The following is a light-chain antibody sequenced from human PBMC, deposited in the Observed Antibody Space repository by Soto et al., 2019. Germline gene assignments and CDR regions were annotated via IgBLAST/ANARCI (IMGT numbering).Light chain of an antibody. CDR3: QQYEHLPT. V-gene: IGKV1-33*01. J-gene: IGKJ5*01. Sequence: IQMTQSPSSLSASLGESVTITCQASQNINNYLNWYQPKPGRAPKLLIYDASNLEAGVPSRLRGSGSGTDFTFTISRLQPEDIATYYCQQYEHLPTFGQGTRLEIK. CDR2: DAS. CDR1: QNINNY.